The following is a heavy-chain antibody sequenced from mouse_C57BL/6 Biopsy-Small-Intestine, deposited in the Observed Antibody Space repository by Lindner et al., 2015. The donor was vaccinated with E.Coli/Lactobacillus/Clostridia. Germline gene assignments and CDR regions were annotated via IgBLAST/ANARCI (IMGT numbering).Heavy chain of an antibody. D-gene: IGHD2-12*01. CDR1: GFTFSDSG. CDR3: ARGYRGYFDY. V-gene: IGHV5-17*01. Sequence: VQLQESGGGLVKPGGSRKLSCAASGFTFSDSGMHWVRQAPEKGLEWVAYISSDSSIIYYADTVQGRFTISRDNAKNTLFLQMTSLRSEDTAMYYCARGYRGYFDYWDQGTTLTVSS. J-gene: IGHJ2*01. CDR2: ISSDSSII.